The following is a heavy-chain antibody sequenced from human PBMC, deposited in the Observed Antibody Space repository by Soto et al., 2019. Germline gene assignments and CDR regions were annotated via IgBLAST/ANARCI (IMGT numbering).Heavy chain of an antibody. D-gene: IGHD6-6*01. CDR3: ARDITGGSSSFFEY. J-gene: IGHJ4*02. CDR2: IQPSVGP. Sequence: SETLSLTCAVSSYSITSGNWWSWVRQAPGTGLEWIGEIQPSVGPTYNPSLTTRVTISVDVANNQFSLELTSVTAADTAVYYCARDITGGSSSFFEYWGQGTLVTVSS. V-gene: IGHV4-4*02. CDR1: SYSITSGNW.